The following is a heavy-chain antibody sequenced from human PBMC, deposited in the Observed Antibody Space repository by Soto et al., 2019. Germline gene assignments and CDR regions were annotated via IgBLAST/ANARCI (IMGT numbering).Heavy chain of an antibody. CDR1: GGSISSSNW. Sequence: QVQLQESGPGLVKPSGTLSLTCAVSGGSISSSNWWSWVRQPPGKGLEWIGEIYHSGSTNYNPSLKSRVTISVDKSNNQFSLKLCSVTAADTAVYYCARDRVDTGGNYILRYYYYGMDVWGQGTTVTVSS. CDR3: ARDRVDTGGNYILRYYYYGMDV. J-gene: IGHJ6*02. D-gene: IGHD1-7*01. V-gene: IGHV4-4*02. CDR2: IYHSGST.